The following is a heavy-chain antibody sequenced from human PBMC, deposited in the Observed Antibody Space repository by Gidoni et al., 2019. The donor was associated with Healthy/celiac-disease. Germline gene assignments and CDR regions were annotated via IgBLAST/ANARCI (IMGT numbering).Heavy chain of an antibody. CDR2: ISSSSSTI. CDR3: ARDPVIAAAGTVEVRGKMGAFDI. CDR1: GFHFSSYS. V-gene: IGHV3-48*02. D-gene: IGHD6-13*01. J-gene: IGHJ3*02. Sequence: EVQLVESGGGLVQPGGSLRLSCAASGFHFSSYSMNWVRQAPGKGLELVSYISSSSSTIYYADSVKGRFTISRDNAKNSLYLQMNSLRDEDTAVYYCARDPVIAAAGTVEVRGKMGAFDIWGQGTMVTVSS.